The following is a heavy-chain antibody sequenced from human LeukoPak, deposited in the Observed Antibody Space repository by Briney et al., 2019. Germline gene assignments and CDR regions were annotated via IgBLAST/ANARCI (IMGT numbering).Heavy chain of an antibody. CDR3: ARDGDWGGYSRPDQ. D-gene: IGHD2-15*01. Sequence: GGSLRLSCAASGFTFSSYWMHWVRQPPGGGLVRVSRIKSDGSNIVYADSVKGRFTISRDNAKNTLFLQMNSLRAEDTAVYYCARDGDWGGYSRPDQWGQGTLVTVSS. J-gene: IGHJ4*02. CDR1: GFTFSSYW. V-gene: IGHV3-74*01. CDR2: IKSDGSNI.